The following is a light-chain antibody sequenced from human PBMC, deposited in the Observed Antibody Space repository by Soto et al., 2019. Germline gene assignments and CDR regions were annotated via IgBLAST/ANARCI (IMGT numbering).Light chain of an antibody. V-gene: IGLV4-60*02. CDR3: ETWDTNTRV. Sequence: QSVLTQSSSASAYLGSSVKMTCTLSSGHSSYIIAWHQQQPGKAPRYLMKFEGSGTYNKGSGIPDRFSGSSSGADRYLTISNLQFEDEADYYCETWDTNTRVFGGGTKVTVL. J-gene: IGLJ3*02. CDR2: FEGSGTY. CDR1: SGHSSYI.